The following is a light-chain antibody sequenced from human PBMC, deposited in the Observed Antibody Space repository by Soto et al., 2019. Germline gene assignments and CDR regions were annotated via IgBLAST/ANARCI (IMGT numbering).Light chain of an antibody. V-gene: IGKV3-20*01. CDR1: QSVSSSN. Sequence: DIVLTQSPGTLSLSPGERASLSCRASQSVSSSNLAWYQQKPGQAPRLLIYGASSRATALPDRFSGRGSETDFTLTINRLEPEDFAVYYCPQYGTSPFTFGGGTKVEVK. CDR2: GAS. CDR3: PQYGTSPFT. J-gene: IGKJ4*01.